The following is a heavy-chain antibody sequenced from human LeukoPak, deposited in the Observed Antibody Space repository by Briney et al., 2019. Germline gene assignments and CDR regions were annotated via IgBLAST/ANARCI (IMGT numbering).Heavy chain of an antibody. J-gene: IGHJ4*02. CDR3: VKEILVTTSPFDY. V-gene: IGHV3-64D*06. CDR2: INSNGYGT. Sequence: GGSLRLSCSASGFAFSAHAIHWVRQAPGKGLEYVAAINSNGYGTYYADSVRGRFTLSRDNSKNTVYLQMSSLRAGDTAVYYCVKEILVTTSPFDYWGQGTLVTVSS. CDR1: GFAFSAHA. D-gene: IGHD4-17*01.